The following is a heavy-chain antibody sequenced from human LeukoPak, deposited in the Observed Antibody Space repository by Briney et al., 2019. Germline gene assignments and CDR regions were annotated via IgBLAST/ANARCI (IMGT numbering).Heavy chain of an antibody. J-gene: IGHJ4*02. V-gene: IGHV4-39*07. D-gene: IGHD4-17*01. Sequence: PSETLSLTCTVSGGSISSSSYYWGWIRQPPGKGLEWIGSIYYSGSTYYNPSLKSRVTISVDTSKNQFSLKLSSVTAADTAVYYCARGAHGDYHPGFDYWGQGTLVTVSS. CDR1: GGSISSSSYY. CDR2: IYYSGST. CDR3: ARGAHGDYHPGFDY.